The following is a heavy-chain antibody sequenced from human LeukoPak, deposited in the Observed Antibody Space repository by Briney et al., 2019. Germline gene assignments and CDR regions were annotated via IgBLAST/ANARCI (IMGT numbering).Heavy chain of an antibody. J-gene: IGHJ3*02. CDR1: GFTFSSYS. CDR3: ARETRDAFDI. V-gene: IGHV3-21*01. Sequence: GGSLRLSCAASGFTFSSYSMDWVRQAPGKGLEWVSSISSSSSYIYYADSVKGRFTISRDNARSSLYLQMNSLRAEDTAVYYCARETRDAFDIWGQGTMVTVSS. CDR2: ISSSSSYI.